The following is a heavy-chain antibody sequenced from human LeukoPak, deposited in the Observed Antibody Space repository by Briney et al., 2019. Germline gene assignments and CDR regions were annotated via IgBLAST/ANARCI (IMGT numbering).Heavy chain of an antibody. J-gene: IGHJ6*03. CDR3: ARETSQKGAHYMDV. V-gene: IGHV4-4*07. CDR1: GGSISSYY. Sequence: SETLSLTCTVSGGSISSYYWSWIRQPAGKGLEWIGRIYTSGSTNYNPSLKSRLTISVDTSKNQFSLKLSSVTAADTAVYYCARETSQKGAHYMDVWGKGTTVTISS. D-gene: IGHD3-16*01. CDR2: IYTSGST.